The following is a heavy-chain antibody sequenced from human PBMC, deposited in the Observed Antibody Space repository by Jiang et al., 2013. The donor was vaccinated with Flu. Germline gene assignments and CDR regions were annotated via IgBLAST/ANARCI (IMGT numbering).Heavy chain of an antibody. D-gene: IGHD4-11*01. CDR1: GGSFSGYY. CDR2: INHSGST. V-gene: IGHV4-34*01. Sequence: LLKPSETLSLTCAVYGGSFSGYYWSWIRQPPGKGLEWIGEINHSGSTNYNPSLKSRVTISVDTSKNQFSLKLSSVTAADTAVYYCARDYSTHPFDYWGQGTLVTVSS. CDR3: ARDYSTHPFDY. J-gene: IGHJ4*02.